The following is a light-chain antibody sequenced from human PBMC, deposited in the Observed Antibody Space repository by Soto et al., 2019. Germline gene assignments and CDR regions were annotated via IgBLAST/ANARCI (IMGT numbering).Light chain of an antibody. CDR2: GNS. J-gene: IGLJ2*01. Sequence: QSVLTQPPSVSGAPGQRVTISCTGSSSNIGAGYVVHWYQQLPGTAPKLLIYGNSNRPSGVPDRFSGSKSGTSASLAITGLQAEDEADYYCQSYDSSLSGLVFGGGTKVTVL. CDR1: SSNIGAGYV. V-gene: IGLV1-40*01. CDR3: QSYDSSLSGLV.